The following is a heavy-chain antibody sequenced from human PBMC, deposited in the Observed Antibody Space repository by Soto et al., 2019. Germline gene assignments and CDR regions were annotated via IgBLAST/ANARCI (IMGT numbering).Heavy chain of an antibody. CDR3: ARVGPSYSSSWFYFYY. CDR1: GGPISSGGYY. CDR2: IYYSGCT. V-gene: IGHV4-31*03. D-gene: IGHD6-13*01. Sequence: QVQLQESGPGLVKPSQTLSLTCTVSGGPISSGGYYWSWIRQHPGKGLEWIGYIYYSGCTYYNPSLKRRVTISVVKYKIQFSVKLGSETAADTAVYYFARVGPSYSSSWFYFYYWGQGTLVTVSS. J-gene: IGHJ4*02.